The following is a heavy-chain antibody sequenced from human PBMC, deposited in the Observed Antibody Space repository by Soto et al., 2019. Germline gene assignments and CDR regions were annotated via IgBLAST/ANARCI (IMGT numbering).Heavy chain of an antibody. Sequence: QVQLVQSGAEVKKPGASVKVSCKASGYTFTSYDINLVRQATGQGLEWMGWMNPNSGNTGYAQKFQGRVTMTRNTSISTAYMELSSLRSEDTAVYYCARGRMVARLYWFDPWGQGTLVTVSS. CDR2: MNPNSGNT. CDR1: GYTFTSYD. J-gene: IGHJ5*02. V-gene: IGHV1-8*01. D-gene: IGHD2-15*01. CDR3: ARGRMVARLYWFDP.